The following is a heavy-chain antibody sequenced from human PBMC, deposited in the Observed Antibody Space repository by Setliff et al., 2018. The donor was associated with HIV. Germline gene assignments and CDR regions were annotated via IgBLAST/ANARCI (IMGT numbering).Heavy chain of an antibody. CDR2: ISGNNGKT. CDR1: GYIFTSYG. V-gene: IGHV1-18*01. Sequence: ASVKVSCQASGYIFTSYGISWVRRAPGQGIEWMGWISGNNGKTNYAQNFQGRGTVTTDTSTSTAYMELSSLRSEDTAVYFCARPEYKDGSGSYSNWGQGTLVTVSS. J-gene: IGHJ4*02. CDR3: ARPEYKDGSGSYSN. D-gene: IGHD3-10*01.